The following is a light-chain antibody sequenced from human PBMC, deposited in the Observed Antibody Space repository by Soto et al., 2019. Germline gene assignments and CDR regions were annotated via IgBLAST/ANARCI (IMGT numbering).Light chain of an antibody. CDR2: EVS. Sequence: QSALTQPPSASGSPGQSVTISCTGTSSDVGDYNYVSWYQHHPGKAPKLMIYEVSKRPSGVPDSFSGSKSGNTASLTVSGLQADDEADYYCSSYAGSNNFVVFGGGTKLTVL. CDR3: SSYAGSNNFVV. CDR1: SSDVGDYNY. J-gene: IGLJ2*01. V-gene: IGLV2-8*01.